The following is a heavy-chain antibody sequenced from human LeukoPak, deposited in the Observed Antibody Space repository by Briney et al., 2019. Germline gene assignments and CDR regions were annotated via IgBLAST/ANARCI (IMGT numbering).Heavy chain of an antibody. CDR1: GVSFSGYY. V-gene: IGHV4-34*01. CDR3: ARAIYCSSTSCYYYYYMDV. CDR2: INHSGST. Sequence: KPSETLSLTCAVYGVSFSGYYWSWIRQPPGKGLEWIGEINHSGSTNYNPSLKSRVTISVDTSKNQFSLKLSSVTAADTAVYYCARAIYCSSTSCYYYYYMDVWGKGTTVTVSS. D-gene: IGHD2-2*01. J-gene: IGHJ6*03.